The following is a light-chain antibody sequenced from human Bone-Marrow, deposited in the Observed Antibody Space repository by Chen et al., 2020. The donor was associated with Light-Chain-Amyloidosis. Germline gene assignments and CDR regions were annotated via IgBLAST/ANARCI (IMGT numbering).Light chain of an antibody. Sequence: SYVLTQPSSVAVAPGQTATIACGGNNIGSTSVHWYQQTPGQAPLLVVYDDSDRPSGIPERWSGSDSGNPATRAISRVEAGEEAVYYGHVWDRGSDRPVFGGGTKLTVL. V-gene: IGLV3-21*02. CDR2: DDS. J-gene: IGLJ3*02. CDR1: NIGSTS. CDR3: HVWDRGSDRPV.